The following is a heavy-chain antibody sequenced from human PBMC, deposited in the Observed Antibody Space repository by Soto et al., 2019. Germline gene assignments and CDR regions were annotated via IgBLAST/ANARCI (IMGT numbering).Heavy chain of an antibody. CDR3: AKGLYYYDSSGYRFFDY. CDR1: GFMFNNYA. CDR2: VSVSGGTT. Sequence: AGGSLRLSCAASGFMFNNYAMSWVRQAPGKGLEWVSTVSVSGGTTYYADSLKGRFTISRDNSKKTVYLQMNRLRADDTAIYYCAKGLYYYDSSGYRFFDYWGQGTLVNVSS. J-gene: IGHJ4*02. D-gene: IGHD3-22*01. V-gene: IGHV3-23*01.